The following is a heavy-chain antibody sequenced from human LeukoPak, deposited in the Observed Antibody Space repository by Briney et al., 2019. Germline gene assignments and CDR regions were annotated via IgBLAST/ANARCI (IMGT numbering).Heavy chain of an antibody. D-gene: IGHD1-26*01. CDR1: GGSISIYK. CDR3: ARGIVGATAPDY. CDR2: IYSSGST. Sequence: PSETLSLTCTVSGGSISIYKWSWIRQPPGKGLEGIGRIYSSGSTNYTPSLMSRVTMSVDTSNNQFSLKLSSATAADTAVYYCARGIVGATAPDYWGQGALVIVSS. J-gene: IGHJ4*02. V-gene: IGHV4-4*07.